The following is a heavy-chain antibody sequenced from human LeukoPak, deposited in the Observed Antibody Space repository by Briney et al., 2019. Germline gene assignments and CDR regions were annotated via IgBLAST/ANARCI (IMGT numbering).Heavy chain of an antibody. CDR1: GGSITSYY. CDR3: ARDVGHIDY. J-gene: IGHJ4*02. V-gene: IGHV4-59*01. Sequence: SETLSLTCTVSGGSITSYYWSWIRQTPGKGLEWIGYVHYSGTTSYNPSLKSRVTISADMSKNQFSLKLSSVTAADTAVYYCARDVGHIDYWGQGTLVTVSS. D-gene: IGHD1-26*01. CDR2: VHYSGTT.